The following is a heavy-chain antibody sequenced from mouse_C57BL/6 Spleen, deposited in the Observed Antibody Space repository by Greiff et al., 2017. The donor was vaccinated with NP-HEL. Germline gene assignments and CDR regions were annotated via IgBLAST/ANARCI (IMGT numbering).Heavy chain of an antibody. CDR2: IHPNSGST. CDR1: GYTFTSYW. D-gene: IGHD1-1*01. J-gene: IGHJ2*01. CDR3: ARERVYYGSSPDY. V-gene: IGHV1-64*01. Sequence: VQLQQPGAELVKPGASVKLSCKASGYTFTSYWMHWVKQRPGQGLEWIGMIHPNSGSTNYNEKFKSKATLTVDKSSSTAYMQLSSLTSEDSAVYYCARERVYYGSSPDYWGQGTTLTVSS.